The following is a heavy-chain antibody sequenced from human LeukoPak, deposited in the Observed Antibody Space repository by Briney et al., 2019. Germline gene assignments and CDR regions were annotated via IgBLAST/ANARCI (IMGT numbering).Heavy chain of an antibody. D-gene: IGHD3-10*01. J-gene: IGHJ4*02. CDR3: ARDQTYSGSGIYTYFDY. CDR1: GGSISSYY. CDR2: IYSTGST. V-gene: IGHV4-4*07. Sequence: SETLSLTCTVSGGSISSYYWSWIRQPAGKGLEYIGRIYSTGSTNYNPSLRSRVTISVDTSKNHFSLKLSSVTAADTAVYHCARDQTYSGSGIYTYFDYWGQGILVTVST.